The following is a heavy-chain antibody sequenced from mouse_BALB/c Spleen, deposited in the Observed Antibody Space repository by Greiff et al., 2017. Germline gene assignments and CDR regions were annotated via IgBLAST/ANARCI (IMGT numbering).Heavy chain of an antibody. CDR2: ISSGGSYT. D-gene: IGHD2-1*01. CDR3: ARDGNYGAMDY. CDR1: GFTFSSYA. Sequence: EVNVVESGGGLVKPGGSLKLSCAASGFTFSSYAMSWVRQSPEKRLEWVAEISSGGSYTYYPDTVTGRFTISRDNAKNTLYLEMSSLRSEDTAMYYCARDGNYGAMDYWGQGTSVTVSS. V-gene: IGHV5-9-4*01. J-gene: IGHJ4*01.